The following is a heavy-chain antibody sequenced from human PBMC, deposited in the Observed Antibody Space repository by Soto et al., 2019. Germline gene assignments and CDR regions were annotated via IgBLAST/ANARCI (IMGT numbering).Heavy chain of an antibody. CDR1: GYSFTSYW. J-gene: IGHJ6*02. Sequence: GESLKISCKGSGYSFTSYWIGWVRQMPGKGLEWMGIIYPGDSDTRYSPSFQGQVTISADKSISTAYLQWSSLKASDTAMYYCARSVTAAGLRYYYGMDVWGQGTTVTVSS. CDR3: ARSVTAAGLRYYYGMDV. CDR2: IYPGDSDT. D-gene: IGHD6-13*01. V-gene: IGHV5-51*01.